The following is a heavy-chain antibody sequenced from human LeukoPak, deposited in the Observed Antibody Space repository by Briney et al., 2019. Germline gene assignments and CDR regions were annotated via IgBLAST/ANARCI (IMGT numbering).Heavy chain of an antibody. D-gene: IGHD3-10*01. V-gene: IGHV1-2*02. Sequence: ASVKVSCKASGDTFTGYYMHWVRQAPGQGLEWMGWINPNSGGTNYAQKFQGRVTMTRDTSISTAYMELSRLRSDDTAVYYCARAMVRGGQYYYYYYMDVWGNGTTVTVSS. CDR2: INPNSGGT. J-gene: IGHJ6*03. CDR3: ARAMVRGGQYYYYYYMDV. CDR1: GDTFTGYY.